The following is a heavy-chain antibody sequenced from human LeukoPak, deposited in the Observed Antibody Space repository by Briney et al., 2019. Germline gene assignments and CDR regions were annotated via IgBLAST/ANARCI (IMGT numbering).Heavy chain of an antibody. V-gene: IGHV4-61*01. CDR2: IYYSGST. CDR3: ARHGYGGKLNY. D-gene: IGHD4-23*01. Sequence: PSQTLSLTCTVSGGSISSGSYYWSWIRQPPGKGLEWIGYIYYSGSTNYNPSLKSRVTISVDTSKNQFSLKLSSVTAADTAVYYCARHGYGGKLNYWGQGTLVTVSS. J-gene: IGHJ4*02. CDR1: GGSISSGSYY.